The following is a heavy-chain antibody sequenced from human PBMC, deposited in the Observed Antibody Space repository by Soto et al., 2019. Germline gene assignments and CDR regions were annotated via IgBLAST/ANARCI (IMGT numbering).Heavy chain of an antibody. J-gene: IGHJ4*02. CDR2: IHHSGGT. CDR1: GDSISSHDW. D-gene: IGHD3-22*01. Sequence: QVQLQESGPGLVKPSGTLSLTCAVSGDSISSHDWWSWVRQPPNKGLEWIAEIHHSGGTNYNPSLMSRDTISVYKSKNQFSLKLISATAADTGVYYCVRNGYDSLAYWGQGTLVSVSS. V-gene: IGHV4-4*02. CDR3: VRNGYDSLAY.